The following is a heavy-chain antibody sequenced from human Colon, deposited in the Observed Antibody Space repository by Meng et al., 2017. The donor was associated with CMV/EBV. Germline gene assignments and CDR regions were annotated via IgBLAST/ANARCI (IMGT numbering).Heavy chain of an antibody. D-gene: IGHD2-8*02. CDR2: IYYSGST. CDR1: NGSSSSSSYY. V-gene: IGHV4-39*01. CDR3: ARRARYCTGGICYRGRFDY. Sequence: LRLQESGPVLLKPSQTLSLPCTVSNGSSSSSSYYWGWIRQPPGKGLEWIGSIYYSGSTYYNPSLKSRVTISVDTSKNQFSLKLSSVTAADTAVYYCARRARYCTGGICYRGRFDYWGQGTLVTVSS. J-gene: IGHJ4*02.